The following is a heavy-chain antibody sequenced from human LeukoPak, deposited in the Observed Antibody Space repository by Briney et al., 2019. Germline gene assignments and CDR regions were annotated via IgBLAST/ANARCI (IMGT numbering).Heavy chain of an antibody. CDR2: IRSKAYGGTT. CDR1: GFTFGDYA. V-gene: IGHV3-49*03. Sequence: GGSLRLSCTASGFTFGDYAMSWFRQAPGKGLEWVGFIRSKAYGGTTEYAASVKGRFTISRDDSKSIAYLQMNSLKTEDTAVYYCTRATVTMVVWYYYGMDVWGQGTTVTVSS. J-gene: IGHJ6*02. D-gene: IGHD4-17*01. CDR3: TRATVTMVVWYYYGMDV.